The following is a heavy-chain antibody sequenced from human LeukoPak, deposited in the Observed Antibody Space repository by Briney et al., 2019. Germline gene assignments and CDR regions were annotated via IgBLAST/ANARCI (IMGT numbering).Heavy chain of an antibody. CDR2: IKDDGSEK. V-gene: IGHV3-7*01. Sequence: GGSLRLSCAASGFTFSSYWMSWVRQAPGKGLEWVADIKDDGSEKYYADSVKGRFTISRDNSKNTLYLQMNSLRAEDTAVYYCAKDSRLYDSSGYYYPFFDYWGQGTLVTVSS. J-gene: IGHJ4*02. CDR3: AKDSRLYDSSGYYYPFFDY. CDR1: GFTFSSYW. D-gene: IGHD3-22*01.